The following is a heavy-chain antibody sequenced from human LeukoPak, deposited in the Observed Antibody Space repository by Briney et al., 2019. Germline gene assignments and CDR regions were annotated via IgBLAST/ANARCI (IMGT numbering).Heavy chain of an antibody. CDR3: ARHPISDYDILTGYYPYWYFDL. CDR1: GGSISSSSCY. D-gene: IGHD3-9*01. V-gene: IGHV4-39*01. Sequence: SETLSLTCTVSGGSISSSSCYWGWIRQPPGKGLEWIGSIYYSGSTYYNPSLKSRVTISVDTSKNQFSLKLSSVTAADTAVYYCARHPISDYDILTGYYPYWYFDLWGRGTLVTVSS. J-gene: IGHJ2*01. CDR2: IYYSGST.